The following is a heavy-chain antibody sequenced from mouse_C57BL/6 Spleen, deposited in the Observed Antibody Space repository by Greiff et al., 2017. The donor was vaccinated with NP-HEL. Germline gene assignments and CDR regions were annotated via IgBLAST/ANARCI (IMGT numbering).Heavy chain of an antibody. D-gene: IGHD2-5*01. CDR3: ALYYSNPYYYAMDY. Sequence: QVQLKQPGAELVKPGASVKMSCKASGYTFTSYWITWVKQRPGQGLEWIGDIYPGSGSTNYNEKFKSKATLTVDTSSSTAYMQLSSLTSEDSAVYYCALYYSNPYYYAMDYWGQGTSVTVSS. J-gene: IGHJ4*01. CDR2: IYPGSGST. CDR1: GYTFTSYW. V-gene: IGHV1-55*01.